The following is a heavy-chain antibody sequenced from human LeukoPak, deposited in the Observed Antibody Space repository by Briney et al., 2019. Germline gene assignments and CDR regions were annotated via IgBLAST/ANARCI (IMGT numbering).Heavy chain of an antibody. CDR1: GFTFSSYS. V-gene: IGHV3-21*01. CDR2: ISSSSSYI. J-gene: IGHJ3*02. CDR3: ARDRTGDLGAFDI. Sequence: GGALRLSCAASGFTFSSYSMNWVRQAPGKGLEWVSSISSSSSYIYYADSVKGRFTISRDNAKTSLYLQMNSLRAEDTAVYYCARDRTGDLGAFDIWGQGTMVTVSS. D-gene: IGHD7-27*01.